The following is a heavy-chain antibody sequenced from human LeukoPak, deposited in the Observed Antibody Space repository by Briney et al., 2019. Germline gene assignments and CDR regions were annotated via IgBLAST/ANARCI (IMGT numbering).Heavy chain of an antibody. CDR1: GFTFSSYA. J-gene: IGHJ6*03. D-gene: IGHD6-6*01. CDR3: ARSGAARPGGPNYYYYYYMDV. V-gene: IGHV3-30*04. CDR2: ISYDGSNK. Sequence: PGGSLRLSCAASGFTFSSYAMHWVRQAPGKGLEWVAVISYDGSNKYYADSVKGRFTISRDNSKNTLYLQMNSLRAEDTAVYYCARSGAARPGGPNYYYYYYMDVWGKGTTVTVSS.